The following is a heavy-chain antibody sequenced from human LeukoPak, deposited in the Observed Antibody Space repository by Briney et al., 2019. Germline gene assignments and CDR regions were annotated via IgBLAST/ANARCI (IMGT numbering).Heavy chain of an antibody. V-gene: IGHV3-21*01. J-gene: IGHJ4*02. CDR1: GFTFSSYS. CDR3: ARDYYYDSRAFDY. Sequence: GGSLRLSCAASGFTFSSYSMNWVRQAPGKGLEWVSSISSSSSYIYYADSVKGRFTISRDNAKNSLYLQMNSLSAEGTAVYYCARDYYYDSRAFDYWGQGTLVTVSS. CDR2: ISSSSSYI. D-gene: IGHD3-22*01.